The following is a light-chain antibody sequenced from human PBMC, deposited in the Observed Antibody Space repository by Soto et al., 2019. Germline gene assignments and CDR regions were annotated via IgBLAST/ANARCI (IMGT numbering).Light chain of an antibody. V-gene: IGLV2-23*02. CDR2: EVS. J-gene: IGLJ1*01. CDR3: CSYAGSSPNYV. CDR1: SSDVGGYNY. Sequence: QSVLTQPASVSGSPGQSITISCTGTSSDVGGYNYVSWYQQHPGKAPKLMIYEVSKRPSGVSNRFSGSKSGNTASLTISGLQAEDEADYYCCSYAGSSPNYVFGTGTKVTVL.